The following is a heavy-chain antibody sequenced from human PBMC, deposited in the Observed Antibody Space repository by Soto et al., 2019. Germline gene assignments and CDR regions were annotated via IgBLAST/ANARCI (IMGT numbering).Heavy chain of an antibody. CDR3: AKYEGPNYYYGMDV. V-gene: IGHV3-23*01. Sequence: GGSLRLSCAASGFTFSSYAMSWVRQAPGKGLEWVSTISASGGSTYHADSVKGRFTISRDNSKNTLYLQMNSLRAEDTAVYYCAKYEGPNYYYGMDVWGQGTTVTVSS. CDR1: GFTFSSYA. CDR2: ISASGGST. J-gene: IGHJ6*02. D-gene: IGHD3-16*01.